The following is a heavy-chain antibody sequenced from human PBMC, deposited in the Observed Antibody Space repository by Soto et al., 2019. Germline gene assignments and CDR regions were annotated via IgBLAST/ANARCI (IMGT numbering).Heavy chain of an antibody. V-gene: IGHV3-23*01. CDR2: ISGSGGST. J-gene: IGHJ4*02. Sequence: EVQLLDSGGGLVQPGGSLRLSCAASGFTFSSYAMNWVRQAPGKGLEWVSVISGSGGSTYYADSVKGRFTISRDNSKNTLYLQMNSLRAEDTAVHYCARRGPGTYFDYWGQGTLVTVSS. CDR3: ARRGPGTYFDY. CDR1: GFTFSSYA. D-gene: IGHD6-13*01.